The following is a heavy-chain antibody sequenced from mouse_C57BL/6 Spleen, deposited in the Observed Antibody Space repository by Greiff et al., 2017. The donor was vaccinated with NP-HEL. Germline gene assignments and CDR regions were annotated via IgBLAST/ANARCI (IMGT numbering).Heavy chain of an antibody. CDR2: ISYDGSN. Sequence: EVQLVESGPGLVKPSQSLSLTCSVTGYSITSGYYWNWIRQFPGNKLEWMGYISYDGSNNYNPSLKNRISITRDTSKNQFFLKLNSVTTEDTATYYCAREENHFDYWGQGTTLTVSS. CDR1: GYSITSGYY. CDR3: AREENHFDY. J-gene: IGHJ2*01. V-gene: IGHV3-6*01.